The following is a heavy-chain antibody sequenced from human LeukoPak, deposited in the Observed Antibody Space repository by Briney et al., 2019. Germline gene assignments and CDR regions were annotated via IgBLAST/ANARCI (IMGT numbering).Heavy chain of an antibody. J-gene: IGHJ4*02. V-gene: IGHV4-34*01. Sequence: PSETLSVTCAVYGGSFSGYYWSWIRQPPGKGLERIGEINHSGSTKYNPSLKSRVTISVDTSKNQFSLKLSSVTAADTAVYYCARGYYYDSSGYTRPPRKLYYFDYRGQGTLVTVSS. CDR2: INHSGST. CDR3: ARGYYYDSSGYTRPPRKLYYFDY. CDR1: GGSFSGYY. D-gene: IGHD3-22*01.